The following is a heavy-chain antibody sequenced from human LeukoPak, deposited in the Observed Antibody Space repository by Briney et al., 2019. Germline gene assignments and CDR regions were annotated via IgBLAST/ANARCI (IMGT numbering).Heavy chain of an antibody. J-gene: IGHJ4*02. CDR2: INPNSGGT. CDR1: GYTFTGYY. V-gene: IGHV1-2*02. D-gene: IGHD3-16*01. CDR3: ARLGDDYVWGSGGH. Sequence: GASVKVSCKASGYTFTGYYMHWVRQAPGQGLEWMGWINPNSGGTNYAQKFQGRVTMTRDTSISTAHMELSRLRSDDTAVYYCARLGDDYVWGSGGHWGQGTLVTVSS.